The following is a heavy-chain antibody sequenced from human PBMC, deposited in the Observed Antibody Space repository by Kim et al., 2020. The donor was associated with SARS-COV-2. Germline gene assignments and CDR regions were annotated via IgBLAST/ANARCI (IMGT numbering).Heavy chain of an antibody. Sequence: RFANSRDNSKNTLYLQMNSLRAEDTAVYYCAKNAVGSPWLMFEYYFDYWGQGTLVTVSS. CDR3: AKNAVGSPWLMFEYYFDY. J-gene: IGHJ4*02. V-gene: IGHV3-23*01. D-gene: IGHD1-26*01.